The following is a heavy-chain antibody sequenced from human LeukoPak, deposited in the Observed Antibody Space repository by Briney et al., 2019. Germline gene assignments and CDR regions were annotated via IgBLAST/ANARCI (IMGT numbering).Heavy chain of an antibody. J-gene: IGHJ4*02. CDR3: AKHSGVRYEGPLDN. CDR1: GFTFSSYG. D-gene: IGHD2-15*01. V-gene: IGHV3-33*06. CDR2: IWYDGSNK. Sequence: GGSLRLSCAASGFTFSSYGMHWVRQAPGKGLEWVAVIWYDGSNKYYADSVKGRFTISRDNSKNTLNMQMNRLRAEDTAVYCCAKHSGVRYEGPLDNWGQGTLVTVSS.